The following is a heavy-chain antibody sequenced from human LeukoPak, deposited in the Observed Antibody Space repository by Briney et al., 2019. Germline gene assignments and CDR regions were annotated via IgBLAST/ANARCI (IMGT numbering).Heavy chain of an antibody. CDR3: AKGGPYYYDSSGYPDY. D-gene: IGHD3-22*01. CDR1: GFTVSSNY. CDR2: IYSGGST. V-gene: IGHV3-53*05. J-gene: IGHJ4*02. Sequence: GGSLRLSCAASGFTVSSNYMSWVRQAPGKGLEWVSVIYSGGSTYYADSVKGRFTISRGNSKNTLYLQMNSLRAEDTAVYYCAKGGPYYYDSSGYPDYWGQGTLVTVSS.